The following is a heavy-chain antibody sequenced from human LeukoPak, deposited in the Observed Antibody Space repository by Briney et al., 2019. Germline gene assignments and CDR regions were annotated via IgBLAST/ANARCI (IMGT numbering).Heavy chain of an antibody. CDR2: IKSKTDGGTT. CDR3: TTDLAYCGGDCYPD. Sequence: GSLRLSCAASGFTFSNAWMSWVRQALGKGLEWVGRIKSKTDGGTTGYAAPVKGRFTISRDDSKNTLYLQMNSLKTEDTAVYYCTTDLAYCGGDCYPDWGQGTLVTVSS. D-gene: IGHD2-21*02. CDR1: GFTFSNAW. V-gene: IGHV3-15*01. J-gene: IGHJ4*02.